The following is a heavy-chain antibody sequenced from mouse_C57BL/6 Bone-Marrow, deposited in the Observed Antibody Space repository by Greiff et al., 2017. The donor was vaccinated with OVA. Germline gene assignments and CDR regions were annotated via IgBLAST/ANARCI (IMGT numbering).Heavy chain of an antibody. J-gene: IGHJ3*01. CDR3: AKNGYSNYGFAY. Sequence: VKLMESGPGLVQPSQSLSITCTVSGFSLTSYGVHWVRQSPGKGLEWLGVIWRGGSTDYNAAFMSRLSITKDNSKSQVFFKMNSLQADDTAIYSCAKNGYSNYGFAYWGQGTLVTVSA. V-gene: IGHV2-5*01. CDR2: IWRGGST. CDR1: GFSLTSYG. D-gene: IGHD2-5*01.